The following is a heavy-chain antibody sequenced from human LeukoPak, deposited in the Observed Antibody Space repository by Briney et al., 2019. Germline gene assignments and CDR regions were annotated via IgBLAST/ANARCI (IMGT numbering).Heavy chain of an antibody. Sequence: PSETLSLTCAVYIDSFSNYHWNWIRQTPAKGMEWIGEVNESGGTNISPSLRSRVTISVDTSKNQFSLKLSSVTAADTAVYYCARHTDYGDYAGWWFDPWGQGTLVTVSS. CDR1: IDSFSNYH. J-gene: IGHJ5*02. D-gene: IGHD4-17*01. CDR2: VNESGGT. V-gene: IGHV4-34*01. CDR3: ARHTDYGDYAGWWFDP.